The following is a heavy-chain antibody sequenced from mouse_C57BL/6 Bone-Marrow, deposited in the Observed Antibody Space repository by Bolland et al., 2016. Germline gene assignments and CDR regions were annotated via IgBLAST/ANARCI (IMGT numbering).Heavy chain of an antibody. CDR2: GT. D-gene: IGHD1-1*01. V-gene: IGHV1-26*01. CDR3: ARSSSYHYGSSSYAMDY. J-gene: IGHJ4*01. Sequence: GTSYNQKFKGKATLTVDKSSSTAYMELRSLTSEDSAVYYCARSSSYHYGSSSYAMDYWGQGTS.